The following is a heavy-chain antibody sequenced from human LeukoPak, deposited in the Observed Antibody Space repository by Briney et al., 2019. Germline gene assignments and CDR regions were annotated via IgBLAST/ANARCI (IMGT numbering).Heavy chain of an antibody. CDR3: ARKRESSSSWYGGLAY. V-gene: IGHV3-48*01. Sequence: GGSLRLSCAASGFTFSTCNMNWVRQAPGKGLEWLSYIYYADSVKGRFTISGDNAKNSLYLQMNSLRAEDTAVYYCARKRESSSSWYGGLAYWGQGTLVTVSS. CDR2: I. D-gene: IGHD6-13*01. J-gene: IGHJ4*02. CDR1: GFTFSTCN.